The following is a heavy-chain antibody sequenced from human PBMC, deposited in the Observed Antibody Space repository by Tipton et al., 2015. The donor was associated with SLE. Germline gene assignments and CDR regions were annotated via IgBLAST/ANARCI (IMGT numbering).Heavy chain of an antibody. CDR3: ARGGLTYGYYYYMDV. Sequence: TLSLTCAVYGGSFSDYYWSRIRQPPGKGLEWIGEINHSGSTNYNPSLKSRVTISVDTSKNQFSLKLSSVTAADTAVYYCARGGLTYGYYYYMDVWGKGTTVTVSS. D-gene: IGHD2-21*02. V-gene: IGHV4-34*01. J-gene: IGHJ6*03. CDR1: GGSFSDYY. CDR2: INHSGST.